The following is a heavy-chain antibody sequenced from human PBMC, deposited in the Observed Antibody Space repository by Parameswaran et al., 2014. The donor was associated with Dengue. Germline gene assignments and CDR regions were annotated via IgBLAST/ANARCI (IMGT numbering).Heavy chain of an antibody. J-gene: IGHJ5*02. CDR2: INHSGST. CDR1: GGSFSGYY. D-gene: IGHD2-2*01. CDR3: ARGEVYCSSTSCYGWFDP. V-gene: IGHV4-34*01. Sequence: ASETLSLTCAVYGGSFSGYYWSWIRQPPGKGLEWIGEINHSGSTNYNPSLKSRVTISVDTSKNQFSLKLSSVTAADTAVYYCARGEVYCSSTSCYGWFDPWGQGTLVTVSS.